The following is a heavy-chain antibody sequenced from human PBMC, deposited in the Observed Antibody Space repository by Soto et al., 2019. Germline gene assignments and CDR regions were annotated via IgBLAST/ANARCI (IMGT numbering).Heavy chain of an antibody. CDR1: EFTFSTYT. V-gene: IGHV3-23*01. CDR2: ISGSAGSSGP. Sequence: EVQLLESGGGLVQPGGSLRLSCVASEFTFSTYTMSWVRQAPGKGLEWVSVISGSAGSSGPSYADSVQGRFSISRDNARNTLYLQMNSLRGEDTAMYYCAKARCSTANCYVPEYWGQGTRVTVSS. CDR3: AKARCSTANCYVPEY. D-gene: IGHD2-2*01. J-gene: IGHJ4*02.